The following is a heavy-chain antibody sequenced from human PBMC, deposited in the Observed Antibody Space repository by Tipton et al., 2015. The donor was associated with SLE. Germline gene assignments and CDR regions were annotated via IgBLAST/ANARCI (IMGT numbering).Heavy chain of an antibody. CDR3: AKGGGCSGGSCYSLDY. CDR1: GFTFSSYA. V-gene: IGHV3-23*03. J-gene: IGHJ4*02. CDR2: IYSGGST. Sequence: GSLRLSCAASGFTFSSYAMSWVRQAPGKGLEWVSVIYSGGSTYYADSVKGRFTISRDNAKNSLYLQMNSLRAEDTAVYYCAKGGGCSGGSCYSLDYWGQGTLVTVSS. D-gene: IGHD2-15*01.